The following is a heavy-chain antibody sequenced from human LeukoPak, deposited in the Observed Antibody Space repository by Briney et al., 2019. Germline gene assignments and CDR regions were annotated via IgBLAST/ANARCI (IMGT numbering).Heavy chain of an antibody. Sequence: PGGSLRLSCAASGFTFSSYDMSWVRQAPGKGLEWVSGISGSGGSTYYADSVKGRFTISRDNSKNTLYLQMDSLRAEDTAVYYCAKDDYGAGFDIWGQGTMVTVSS. D-gene: IGHD4-17*01. V-gene: IGHV3-23*01. CDR3: AKDDYGAGFDI. J-gene: IGHJ3*02. CDR2: ISGSGGST. CDR1: GFTFSSYD.